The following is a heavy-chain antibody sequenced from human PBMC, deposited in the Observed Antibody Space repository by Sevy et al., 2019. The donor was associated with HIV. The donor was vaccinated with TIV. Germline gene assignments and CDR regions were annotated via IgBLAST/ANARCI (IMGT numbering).Heavy chain of an antibody. Sequence: GGSLRLSCNASGITFSTSVMNWVRQSPYMGLEWVSSISGDTYYTHYADSMRGRFIVSRDNAKNSLFLEMNSLTVEDTAVYYCTRASLLGYCSTTSCYYAFDIWGPGTVVTVSS. J-gene: IGHJ3*02. CDR1: GITFSTSV. D-gene: IGHD2-2*01. CDR2: ISGDTYYT. V-gene: IGHV3-21*01. CDR3: TRASLLGYCSTTSCYYAFDI.